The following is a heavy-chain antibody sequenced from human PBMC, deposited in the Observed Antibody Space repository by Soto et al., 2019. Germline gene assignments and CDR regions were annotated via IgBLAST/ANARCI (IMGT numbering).Heavy chain of an antibody. V-gene: IGHV3-64*01. CDR3: ARGPGYYFDY. CDR1: GFTFSSYA. J-gene: IGHJ4*02. Sequence: PGXSLRLSCAASGFTFSSYAIHWVRQAPGKGLEYVSAISSNGGSTYYANSVKGRFTISRDNSKNTLYLKMGSLRAEDMAVYYCARGPGYYFDYWGQGTLVTVYS. CDR2: ISSNGGST.